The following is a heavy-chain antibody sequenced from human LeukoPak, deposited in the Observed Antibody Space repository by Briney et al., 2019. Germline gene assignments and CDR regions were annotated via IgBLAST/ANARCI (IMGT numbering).Heavy chain of an antibody. V-gene: IGHV4-59*01. J-gene: IGHJ4*02. CDR2: IYYSGST. D-gene: IGHD3-22*01. CDR3: ARSYYYDSSGSWYY. CDR1: GGSISSYY. Sequence: PSETLSLTCTVSGGSISSYYWSWIGQRPGNGLEWIGYIYYSGSTNYNPSLKSRVTISVDTSKNQFSLKLSSVTAADTAVYYCARSYYYDSSGSWYYWGQGTLVTVSS.